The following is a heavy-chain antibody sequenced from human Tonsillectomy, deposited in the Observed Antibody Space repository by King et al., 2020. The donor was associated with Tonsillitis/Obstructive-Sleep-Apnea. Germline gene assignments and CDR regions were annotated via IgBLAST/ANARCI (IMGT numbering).Heavy chain of an antibody. CDR3: ARDPRVRGYLDY. J-gene: IGHJ4*02. Sequence: VQLVESGGGLVQPGGSLRLSCAASGFTFSRYWMHWVRQAPGKGLVWVSRINSDGSSTSYTDSVKGRFTISRDNAKNTLYLQMNRLRAEDTAVYYCARDPRVRGYLDYWGQGTLVTVSS. V-gene: IGHV3-74*01. CDR2: INSDGSST. D-gene: IGHD4/OR15-4a*01. CDR1: GFTFSRYW.